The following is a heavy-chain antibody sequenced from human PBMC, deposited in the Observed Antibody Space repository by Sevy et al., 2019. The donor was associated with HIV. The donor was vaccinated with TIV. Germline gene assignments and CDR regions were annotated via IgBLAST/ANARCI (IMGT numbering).Heavy chain of an antibody. J-gene: IGHJ3*02. CDR1: GFIFDNYG. CDR2: INWNGGNT. D-gene: IGHD6-19*01. V-gene: IGHV3-20*04. CDR3: ARLTHHGSAWGPNQLHAFDI. Sequence: GGSLRLSCAASGFIFDNYGMNWVRQVPGKGLEWVSGINWNGGNTGYADSVKGRFTISRDNAKNSLYLQMNSLSAEDTALYYGARLTHHGSAWGPNQLHAFDIWGQGTMVTVSS.